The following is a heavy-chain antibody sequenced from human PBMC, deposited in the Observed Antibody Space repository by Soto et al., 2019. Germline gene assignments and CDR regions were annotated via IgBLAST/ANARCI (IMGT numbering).Heavy chain of an antibody. D-gene: IGHD3-16*02. CDR1: GGTFSSYA. CDR3: AMSGNMITFGGVIVITGPFVY. CDR2: IIPIFGTA. Sequence: SVKVSCKASGGTFSSYAISWVRQAPGQGLEWMGGIIPIFGTANYAQKFQGRVTITADESTSTAYMELSSLRSEDTAVYYCAMSGNMITFGGVIVITGPFVYWGQGTLVTVSS. V-gene: IGHV1-69*13. J-gene: IGHJ4*02.